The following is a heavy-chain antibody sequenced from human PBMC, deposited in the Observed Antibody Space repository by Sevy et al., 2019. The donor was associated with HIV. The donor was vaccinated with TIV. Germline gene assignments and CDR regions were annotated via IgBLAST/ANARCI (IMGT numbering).Heavy chain of an antibody. V-gene: IGHV3-30*18. CDR2: ISHDRSSK. CDR1: GFTFSNYG. CDR3: ANQKLERQLGKVFDY. Sequence: GGSLRLSCAASGFTFSNYGMHWVRQAPGKGLEWVAVISHDRSSKYFADSVKGRFNISRVNSKNTLYLQMDSLRPEDTALYYCANQKLERQLGKVFDYWGRGALVTVSS. J-gene: IGHJ4*02. D-gene: IGHD6-13*01.